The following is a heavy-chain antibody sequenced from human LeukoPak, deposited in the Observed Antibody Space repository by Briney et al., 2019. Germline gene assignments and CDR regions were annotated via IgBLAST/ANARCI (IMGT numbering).Heavy chain of an antibody. CDR1: GFTFSNSA. CDR2: LSGSGITT. J-gene: IGHJ4*01. D-gene: IGHD6-19*01. V-gene: IGHV3-23*01. CDR3: AKGIYSSGWSYFDY. Sequence: GGTLRLSCAASGFTFSNSAMSWVRQAPGKGLEWVSTLSGSGITTYYADSVKGRFTISRDNSKNTLYLQMNSLRAEDTAVYYCAKGIYSSGWSYFDYWGHGTLVTVSS.